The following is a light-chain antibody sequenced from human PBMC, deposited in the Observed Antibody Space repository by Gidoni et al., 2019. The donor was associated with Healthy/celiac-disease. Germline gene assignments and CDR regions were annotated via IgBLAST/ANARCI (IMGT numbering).Light chain of an antibody. CDR1: QDISNY. Sequence: DIHMTQSPSSLAASVGDRVTITCQASQDISNYLNWYQQKPGKAPKLLIYDASNLETGVPSRVSGSGSGTEFTFTISRLQPEDIATYYCQQYDNLLYTFGQGTKLEIK. CDR2: DAS. V-gene: IGKV1-33*01. J-gene: IGKJ2*01. CDR3: QQYDNLLYT.